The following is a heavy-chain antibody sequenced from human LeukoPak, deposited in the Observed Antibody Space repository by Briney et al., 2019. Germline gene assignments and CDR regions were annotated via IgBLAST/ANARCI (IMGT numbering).Heavy chain of an antibody. CDR3: ARVPEDTDFWSGYYLYYYYMDV. J-gene: IGHJ6*03. CDR1: GFIFSDYS. Sequence: GGPLRLSCAASGFIFSDYSMNWVRQAPGKGLEWVSSISSDSGYIYYADSVRGRFTVSRDNAKSSLFLQMNSLRAEDTAVYYCARVPEDTDFWSGYYLYYYYMDVWGKGTTVTVSS. V-gene: IGHV3-21*01. CDR2: ISSDSGYI. D-gene: IGHD3-3*01.